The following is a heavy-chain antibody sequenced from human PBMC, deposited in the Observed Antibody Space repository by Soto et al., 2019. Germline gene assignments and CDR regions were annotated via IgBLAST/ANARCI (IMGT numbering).Heavy chain of an antibody. V-gene: IGHV4-39*01. CDR3: ASQRCYSYGYISDY. CDR1: GGSISSSSYY. J-gene: IGHJ4*02. D-gene: IGHD5-18*01. Sequence: SETLSLTCTVSGGSISSSSYYWGWIRQPPGKGLEWIGSIYYSGSTYYNPSLKSRVTISVDTSKNQFSLKLSSVTAADTAVYYCASQRCYSYGYISDYWGQGTLVPVSS. CDR2: IYYSGST.